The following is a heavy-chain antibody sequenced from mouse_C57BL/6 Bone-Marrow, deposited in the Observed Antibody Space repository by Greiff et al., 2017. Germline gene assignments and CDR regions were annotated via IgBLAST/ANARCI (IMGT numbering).Heavy chain of an antibody. V-gene: IGHV5-6*01. D-gene: IGHD1-1*01. Sequence: EVQLMESGGDLVKPGGSLKLSCAASGFTFSSYGMSWVRQTPDKRLEWVATISSGGSYTYYPDSVKGRFPISRDNAKNTMYLQMSSLKSEDTAMYYCARRGLLQSLYCFDYWGQGTTLTGSS. J-gene: IGHJ2*01. CDR2: ISSGGSYT. CDR3: ARRGLLQSLYCFDY. CDR1: GFTFSSYG.